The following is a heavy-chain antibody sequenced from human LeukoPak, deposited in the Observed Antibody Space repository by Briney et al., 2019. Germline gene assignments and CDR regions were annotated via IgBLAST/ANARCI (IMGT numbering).Heavy chain of an antibody. V-gene: IGHV1-69*06. J-gene: IGHJ5*02. D-gene: IGHD2-2*02. Sequence: ASVKVSCKASGGTFSSYAISWVRQAPGQGLEWMGGIIPIFGTANYAQKFQGRVTITADKSTSTAYMELSSLRSEDTAVYYCAGRPGYNNWFDPWGQGTLVTVSS. CDR3: AGRPGYNNWFDP. CDR2: IIPIFGTA. CDR1: GGTFSSYA.